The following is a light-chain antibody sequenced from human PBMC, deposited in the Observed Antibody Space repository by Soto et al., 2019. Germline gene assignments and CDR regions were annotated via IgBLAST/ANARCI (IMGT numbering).Light chain of an antibody. CDR3: SSYVSSRTYV. CDR2: EVT. J-gene: IGLJ1*01. CDR1: RSDVGGYNF. V-gene: IGLV2-14*01. Sequence: QSALTQPASVSGSPGQSITISCTGTRSDVGGYNFVSWFQQHPGKAPKLIIYEVTNRPSGISNRFSGSKSGTTASLTISGLQAEDEADYYCSSYVSSRTYVFGTGNKLTVL.